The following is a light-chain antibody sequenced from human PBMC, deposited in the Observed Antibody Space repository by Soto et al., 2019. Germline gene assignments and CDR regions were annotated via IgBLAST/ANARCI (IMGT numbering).Light chain of an antibody. CDR2: GTS. CDR3: QQYPFT. V-gene: IGKV3-20*01. Sequence: DIVLTQSPGTLSLSPGERATLSCRASQSISSSYLAWYQHKPGQAPRPLIYGTSSRATGIPDRFSGSGSGTDFPLTISRLEPEDFAVYYCQQYPFTFGPGTTVDIK. CDR1: QSISSSY. J-gene: IGKJ3*01.